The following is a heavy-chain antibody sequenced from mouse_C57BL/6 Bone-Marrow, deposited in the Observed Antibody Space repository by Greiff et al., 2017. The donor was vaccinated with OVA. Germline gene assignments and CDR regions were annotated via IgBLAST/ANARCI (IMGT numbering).Heavy chain of an antibody. CDR1: GYTFTSHW. V-gene: IGHV1-56*01. D-gene: IGHD2-4*01. Sequence: VQLVESGPELVRPGASVKISCKVPGYTFTSHWMQWVRQRSGQGLEWFGEIFPGSGSTYYNEKFKGKATLTVDTSSSTAYMQLSSLTSEDSAVYFCTRSGGLRPFAYWGQGTLVTVSA. J-gene: IGHJ3*01. CDR2: IFPGSGST. CDR3: TRSGGLRPFAY.